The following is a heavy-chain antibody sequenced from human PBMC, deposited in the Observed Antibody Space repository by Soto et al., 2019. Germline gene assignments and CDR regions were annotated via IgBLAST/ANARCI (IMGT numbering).Heavy chain of an antibody. CDR1: GYTFTSYD. CDR3: ERTIYGDNVDY. Sequence: QVQLVQSGAEVKKPGASVKVSCKASGYTFTSYDINWVRQATGQGLEWMGWMNPNSGNTGYAQESQGRVTMTRHTSISKAYMELSSLRSEDTAVYDCERTIYGDNVDYWGQGTLVTVSS. CDR2: MNPNSGNT. V-gene: IGHV1-8*01. J-gene: IGHJ4*02. D-gene: IGHD4-17*01.